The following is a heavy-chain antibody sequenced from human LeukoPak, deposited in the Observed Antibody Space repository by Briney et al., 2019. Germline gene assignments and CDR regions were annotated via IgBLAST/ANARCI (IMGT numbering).Heavy chain of an antibody. CDR1: GYTFTVYY. J-gene: IGHJ4*02. Sequence: GASVKVSCKASGYTFTVYYMHWVRQAPGQGLEWMGWINPNSGGTNYAQNFQGRVTMTRDTSISTAYMELSRLRSDDTAVYYCARGRIDYSSGWYFDYWGQGTLVTVSS. V-gene: IGHV1-2*02. CDR3: ARGRIDYSSGWYFDY. CDR2: INPNSGGT. D-gene: IGHD6-19*01.